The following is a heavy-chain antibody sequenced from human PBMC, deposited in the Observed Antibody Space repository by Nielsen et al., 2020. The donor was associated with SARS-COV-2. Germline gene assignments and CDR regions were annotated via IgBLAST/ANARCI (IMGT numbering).Heavy chain of an antibody. CDR3: TRAGGLNDY. CDR2: ISSSRTSRSAS. D-gene: IGHD6-25*01. CDR1: GFTFSDYS. V-gene: IGHV3-21*01. J-gene: IGHJ4*02. Sequence: GESLKISCVGSGFTFSDYSLNWVRQAPGKGLEWISYISSSRTSRSASYYADSVKGRFTISRDNANNSLYLQINSLRAEDSAINYCTRAGGLNDYWGQGTLVTVSS.